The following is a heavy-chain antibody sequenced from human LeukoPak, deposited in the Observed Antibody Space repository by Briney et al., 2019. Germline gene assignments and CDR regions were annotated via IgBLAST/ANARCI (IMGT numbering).Heavy chain of an antibody. Sequence: GASVKVSCKASGYTFTGYYMHWVRQAPGQGLEWMGWINPNSGGTNYAQKFQGRVTMTRDTSISTAYMELSRLRSDDTAVYYCARDLRAYGGYVIQGETVDYWGQGTLVTVSS. J-gene: IGHJ4*02. CDR3: ARDLRAYGGYVIQGETVDY. V-gene: IGHV1-2*02. D-gene: IGHD5-12*01. CDR1: GYTFTGYY. CDR2: INPNSGGT.